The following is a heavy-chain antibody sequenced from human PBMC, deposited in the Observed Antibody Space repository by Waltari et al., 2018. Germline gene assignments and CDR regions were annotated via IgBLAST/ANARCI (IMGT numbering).Heavy chain of an antibody. CDR2: TSYDETEK. D-gene: IGHD3-10*01. V-gene: IGHV3-30-3*01. J-gene: IGHJ4*02. CDR3: ARDPSGSTRGWADY. CDR1: GFTFSPYA. Sequence: QVQLVESGGGVVQPGGSLSLSCAASGFTFSPYAMHWVRQAPGKGLEWVAVTSYDETEKYYVDSVKGRFIISKDNSKNTLYLEMNNLRVDDTAIYYCARDPSGSTRGWADYWGQGTRGT.